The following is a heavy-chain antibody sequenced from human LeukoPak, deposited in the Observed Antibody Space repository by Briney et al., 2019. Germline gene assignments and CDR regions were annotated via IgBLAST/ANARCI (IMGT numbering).Heavy chain of an antibody. D-gene: IGHD3-22*01. Sequence: SETLSLTCAVSGGSISSGGYSWSWIRQPPGKGLEWIGYIYHSGSTYYNPSLKSRVAISVDRSKNQFSLKLSSVTAADTAVYYCAREHYYDSSGFDYGGQGTLVTVSS. CDR1: GGSISSGGYS. J-gene: IGHJ4*02. V-gene: IGHV4-30-2*01. CDR2: IYHSGST. CDR3: AREHYYDSSGFDY.